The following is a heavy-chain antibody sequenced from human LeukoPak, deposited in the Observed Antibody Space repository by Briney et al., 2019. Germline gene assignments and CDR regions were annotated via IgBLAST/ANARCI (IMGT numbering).Heavy chain of an antibody. Sequence: PGGSLRLSCAASGFTFSSYAVSWVRQAPGKGLEWVSSICGSGGSTYSADSVKGRFTISRDNSTNTLYLQMNSLRAEDTALYYCAKDRSCTNDICHGDFDYWGQGTLFTVSS. CDR3: AKDRSCTNDICHGDFDY. CDR1: GFTFSSYA. J-gene: IGHJ4*02. D-gene: IGHD2-8*01. V-gene: IGHV3-23*01. CDR2: ICGSGGST.